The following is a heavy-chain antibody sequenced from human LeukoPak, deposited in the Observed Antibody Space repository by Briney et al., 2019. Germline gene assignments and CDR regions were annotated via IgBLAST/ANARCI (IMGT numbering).Heavy chain of an antibody. CDR2: IYPGDSDT. CDR3: ARLGGSGSYYDYYYYGMDV. Sequence: GESLQISCKGSGYSFTSYWIGWVRQMPGKGLEWMGIIYPGDSDTRYSPSFQGQVTISADKSISTAYLQWSSLKASDTAMYYCARLGGSGSYYDYYYYGMDVWGQGTTVTVSS. CDR1: GYSFTSYW. V-gene: IGHV5-51*01. D-gene: IGHD3-10*01. J-gene: IGHJ6*02.